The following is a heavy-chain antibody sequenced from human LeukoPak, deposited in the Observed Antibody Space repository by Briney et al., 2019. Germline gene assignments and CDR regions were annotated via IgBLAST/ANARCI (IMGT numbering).Heavy chain of an antibody. J-gene: IGHJ4*02. CDR1: GFTFSRFE. V-gene: IGHV3-48*03. CDR3: TREQDREATATVVGDS. D-gene: IGHD4-23*01. CDR2: ISTGTYI. Sequence: GGSLRLSCVASGFTFSRFEMNWVPQAPGKGLEWISHISTGTYIAYTDSVKGRFTISRDNAKNSMYLQMSSLRAEDTAIYYCTREQDREATATVVGDSWGQGTLVTVSS.